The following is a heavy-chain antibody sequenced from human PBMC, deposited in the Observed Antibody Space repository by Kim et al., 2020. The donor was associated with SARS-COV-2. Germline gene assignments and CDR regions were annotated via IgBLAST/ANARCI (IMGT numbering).Heavy chain of an antibody. Sequence: SWVRQAPGQGLEWMGWITTYTGHTNYAQSLQGRVDMTADISTNTAYMELTNLTYGDTAVYFCARVEGLRFLEWTENFWGQGTLITVSS. CDR2: ITTYTGHT. D-gene: IGHD3-3*01. V-gene: IGHV1-18*01. J-gene: IGHJ4*02. CDR3: ARVEGLRFLEWTENF.